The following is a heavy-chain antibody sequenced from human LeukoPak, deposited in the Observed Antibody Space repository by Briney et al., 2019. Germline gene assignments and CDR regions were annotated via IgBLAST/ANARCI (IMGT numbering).Heavy chain of an antibody. CDR1: GGSINNFY. D-gene: IGHD2/OR15-2a*01. J-gene: IGHJ4*01. V-gene: IGHV4-59*08. CDR2: VHSSGRT. CDR3: ARHDEECPGAYCFLLSFDY. Sequence: YPAETLSLTCTASGGSINNFYWSWIRQSPGKGLEWIGHVHSSGRTEYNPSLRSRVSMSADTSKSQLSLRLTSVTAADTAVYFCARHDEECPGAYCFLLSFDYWGPGSLVTVSS.